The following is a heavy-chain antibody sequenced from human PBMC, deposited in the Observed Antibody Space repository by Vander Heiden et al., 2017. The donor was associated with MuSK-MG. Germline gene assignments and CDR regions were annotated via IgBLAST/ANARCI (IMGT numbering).Heavy chain of an antibody. D-gene: IGHD3-22*01. V-gene: IGHV4-34*01. J-gene: IGHJ1*01. CDR3: AREDYYDSSGYSIFQH. CDR2: INHSGST. Sequence: QVQLQQWGAGLLKPSENLSLTCAVYGGSFSGYYWSWIRQPPGKGLEWIGEINHSGSTNYNPSLKSRVTISVDTSKNQFSLKLSSVTAADTAVYYCAREDYYDSSGYSIFQHWGQGTLVTVSS. CDR1: GGSFSGYY.